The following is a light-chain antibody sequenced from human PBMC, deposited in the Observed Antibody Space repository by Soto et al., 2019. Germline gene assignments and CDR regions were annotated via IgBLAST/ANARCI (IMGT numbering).Light chain of an antibody. CDR2: DVS. Sequence: EIVMTQSPATLSVSPGERATLSCRASQSVGTNLAWYQQRPGQAPRLLIHDVSTRATGIPARFSGSGSGTEFTLSISSLQSEDFAVYYCQQYNTWQTFGQGTKVEIK. CDR3: QQYNTWQT. J-gene: IGKJ1*01. CDR1: QSVGTN. V-gene: IGKV3-15*01.